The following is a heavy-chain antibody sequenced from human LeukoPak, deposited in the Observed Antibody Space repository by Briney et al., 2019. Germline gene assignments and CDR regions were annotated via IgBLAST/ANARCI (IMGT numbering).Heavy chain of an antibody. CDR3: ARRDSSGYRNWFDP. CDR1: GGTFSSYA. Sequence: ASVKVSCKASGGTFSSYAISWVRQDPGQGLEWMGGIIPIFGTANYAQKFQGRVTMTRDTSTSTVYMELSSLRSEDTAVYYCARRDSSGYRNWFDPWGQGTLVTVSS. J-gene: IGHJ5*02. V-gene: IGHV1-69*05. CDR2: IIPIFGTA. D-gene: IGHD3-22*01.